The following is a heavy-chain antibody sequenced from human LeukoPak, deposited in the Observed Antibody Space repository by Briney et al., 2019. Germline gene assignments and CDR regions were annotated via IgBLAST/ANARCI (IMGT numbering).Heavy chain of an antibody. J-gene: IGHJ4*02. V-gene: IGHV3-64*01. CDR2: ISSNGGST. CDR1: GFTFSSYA. Sequence: GRSLRLSCAASGFTFSSYAMHWVRQAPGKGLEYVSAISSNGGSTYYANSVKGRFTISRDNSNNTLYLQMNSLRAEDTAVYYCAKDPDCTSGVCYTFFDYWGQGTPVTVSS. CDR3: AKDPDCTSGVCYTFFDY. D-gene: IGHD2-8*01.